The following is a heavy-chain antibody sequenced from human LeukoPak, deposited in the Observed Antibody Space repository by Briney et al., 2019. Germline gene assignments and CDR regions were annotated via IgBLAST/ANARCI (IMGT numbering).Heavy chain of an antibody. Sequence: ASVTVSCKASGYTFTSYGISWVRQAPGQGLEWMGWISAYNGNTNYAQKLQGRVTMTTDTSTSTAYMELRSLSSDDTAVYYCARVVITTGGFDYWGQGTLVTVSS. V-gene: IGHV1-18*01. J-gene: IGHJ4*02. D-gene: IGHD3-22*01. CDR1: GYTFTSYG. CDR2: ISAYNGNT. CDR3: ARVVITTGGFDY.